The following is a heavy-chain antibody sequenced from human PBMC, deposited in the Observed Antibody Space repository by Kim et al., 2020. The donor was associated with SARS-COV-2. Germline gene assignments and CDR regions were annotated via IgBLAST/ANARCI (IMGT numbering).Heavy chain of an antibody. Sequence: GGSLRLSCAASGFSFSSYAIHWVRQAPGKGLAWVAVISYDGSNKYYADSVKGRFTISRDNSKNTLYLHMNSLRTEDTAVYYCARGGYHTVTPIFDYSGQG. CDR1: GFSFSSYA. CDR2: ISYDGSNK. D-gene: IGHD4-17*01. V-gene: IGHV3-30*04. J-gene: IGHJ4*01. CDR3: ARGGYHTVTPIFDY.